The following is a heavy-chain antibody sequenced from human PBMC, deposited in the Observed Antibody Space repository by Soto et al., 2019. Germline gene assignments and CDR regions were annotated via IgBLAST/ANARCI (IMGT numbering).Heavy chain of an antibody. CDR1: GGSISSSSYY. J-gene: IGHJ4*02. CDR2: IYYSGST. V-gene: IGHV4-39*01. Sequence: SETLSLTCTVSGGSISSSSYYWGWIRQPPGKGLEWIGSIYYSGSTYYNPSLKSRVTISVDTSKNQFSLKLSSVTAADTAVYYCARLGSEYTLDYWGQGTLVTVSS. CDR3: ARLGSEYTLDY. D-gene: IGHD6-6*01.